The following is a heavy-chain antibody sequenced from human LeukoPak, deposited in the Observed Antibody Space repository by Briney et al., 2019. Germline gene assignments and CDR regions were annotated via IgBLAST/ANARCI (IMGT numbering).Heavy chain of an antibody. D-gene: IGHD3-22*01. J-gene: IGHJ3*01. Sequence: SETLSLTCTVSGAHISNYYWTWVRQSAAQGLEWIGRLHASESTIYNPSLKSRVTMSIDTSKDQLSLTLTSVTAADSAVYYCASLSSGAAFDVWGQGTVVTVSS. CDR1: GAHISNYY. CDR3: ASLSSGAAFDV. V-gene: IGHV4-4*07. CDR2: LHASEST.